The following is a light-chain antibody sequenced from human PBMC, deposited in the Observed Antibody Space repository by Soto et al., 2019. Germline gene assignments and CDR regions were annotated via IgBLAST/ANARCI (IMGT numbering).Light chain of an antibody. CDR3: SSFTGSFTHV. J-gene: IGLJ1*01. CDR1: SGDIGGYNY. Sequence: HSALTQPASVSGSPGQSITISCTGTSGDIGGYNYVSWYQQHPGKAPKLIIFDVADRPSGVSDRFSGSKSGNTASLTISGLRPGDEADYYCSSFTGSFTHVFGTGTKVTVL. CDR2: DVA. V-gene: IGLV2-14*03.